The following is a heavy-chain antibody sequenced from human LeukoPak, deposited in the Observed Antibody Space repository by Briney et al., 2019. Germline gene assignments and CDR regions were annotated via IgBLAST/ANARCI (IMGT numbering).Heavy chain of an antibody. D-gene: IGHD3-10*01. Sequence: SETLSLTCTVSGGSMRSYYWSWIRQSPGKGLEWIGHIYYSGNTNYNPSLKSRVTKSVDTSKNQFSLKLSSVTAADTAVYYCAREGGYYGSGSLYAFDIWGQGTMVTVSS. CDR1: GGSMRSYY. V-gene: IGHV4-59*12. CDR3: AREGGYYGSGSLYAFDI. J-gene: IGHJ3*02. CDR2: IYYSGNT.